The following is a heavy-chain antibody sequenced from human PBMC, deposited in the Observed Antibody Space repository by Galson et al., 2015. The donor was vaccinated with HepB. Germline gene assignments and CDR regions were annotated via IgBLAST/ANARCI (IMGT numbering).Heavy chain of an antibody. CDR1: GFTFSSYS. CDR2: ISSSSSYI. V-gene: IGHV3-21*01. CDR3: ARDRGAAARGYFDY. Sequence: SLRLSCAASGFTFSSYSMNWVRQAPGKGLEWVSSISSSSSYIYYADSVKGRFTISRDNAKNSLYLQMNSLRAEDTAVYYCARDRGAAARGYFDYWGQGTLVTVSS. D-gene: IGHD6-13*01. J-gene: IGHJ4*02.